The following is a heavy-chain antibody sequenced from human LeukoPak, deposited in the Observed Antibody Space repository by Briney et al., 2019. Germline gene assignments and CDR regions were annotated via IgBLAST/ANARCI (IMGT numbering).Heavy chain of an antibody. CDR1: GGSISSYY. CDR2: IYHSGST. V-gene: IGHV4-59*01. Sequence: SETLSLTCTVSGGSISSYYWSWIRQPPGKGLEWIGYIYHSGSTNYNPSLKSRVTISVDTSKNQFSLKLSSVTAADTAVYYRARYIVGATTGYYYYYYMDVWGTGTTVTVSS. CDR3: ARYIVGATTGYYYYYYMDV. D-gene: IGHD1-26*01. J-gene: IGHJ6*03.